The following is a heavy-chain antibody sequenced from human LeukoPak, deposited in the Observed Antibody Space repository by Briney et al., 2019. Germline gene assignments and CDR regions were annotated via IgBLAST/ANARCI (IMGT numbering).Heavy chain of an antibody. CDR2: INPNSGDT. Sequence: ASVKVSCKASGYTFTGYYTHWVRQAPGQGLEWVGWINPNSGDTNFAQKFQGRVTMTRDTSISTAYMELSRLRSDDTAVYYCARDVWGVGAPRLDYWGQGTLVTVSS. CDR1: GYTFTGYY. CDR3: ARDVWGVGAPRLDY. J-gene: IGHJ4*02. D-gene: IGHD3-16*01. V-gene: IGHV1-2*02.